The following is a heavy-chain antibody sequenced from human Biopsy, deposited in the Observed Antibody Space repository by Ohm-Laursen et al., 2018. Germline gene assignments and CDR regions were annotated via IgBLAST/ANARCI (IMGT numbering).Heavy chain of an antibody. D-gene: IGHD6-6*01. CDR3: ARDSRRTARGGGMDV. V-gene: IGHV3-21*01. CDR2: ISETSSHI. J-gene: IGHJ6*02. Sequence: SLRLSCTASGFTFSSYSMNWVRQAPGKGPEWISYISETSSHIYDADSVKGRFTVARDNAKNSLYLQLNSLRAEDTAVYYCARDSRRTARGGGMDVWGQGTTVTVSS. CDR1: GFTFSSYS.